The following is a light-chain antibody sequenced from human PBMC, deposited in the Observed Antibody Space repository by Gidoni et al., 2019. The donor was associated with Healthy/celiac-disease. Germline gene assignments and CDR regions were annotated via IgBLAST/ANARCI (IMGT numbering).Light chain of an antibody. Sequence: QLVLTHSPSASDSLGASVKLTCTLSSGHSSYAIAWHQQQPEKGPRYLMKLNSDGSHSKGDGIPDRFSGSSSGAERYLTISSLQSEDEADYYWQTSGVFGTGTKVTVL. CDR1: SGHSSYA. V-gene: IGLV4-69*01. CDR2: LNSDGSH. CDR3: QTSGV. J-gene: IGLJ1*01.